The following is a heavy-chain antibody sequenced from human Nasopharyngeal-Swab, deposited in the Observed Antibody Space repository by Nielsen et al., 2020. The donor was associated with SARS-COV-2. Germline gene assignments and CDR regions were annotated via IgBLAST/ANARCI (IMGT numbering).Heavy chain of an antibody. CDR1: GFTFSSYA. V-gene: IGHV3-23*01. Sequence: GESLKISCAASGFTFSSYAMSWVRQAPGKGPEWVSAISGSGGSTYYADSVKGRFTISRDNSKNTLYLQMNSLRAEDTAVYYCAKGGYSSSWYEAPYYYYYYGMDVWGQGTTVTVSS. CDR3: AKGGYSSSWYEAPYYYYYYGMDV. CDR2: ISGSGGST. J-gene: IGHJ6*02. D-gene: IGHD6-13*01.